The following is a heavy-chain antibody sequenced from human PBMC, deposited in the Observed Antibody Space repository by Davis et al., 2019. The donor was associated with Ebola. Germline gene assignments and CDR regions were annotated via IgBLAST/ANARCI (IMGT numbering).Heavy chain of an antibody. Sequence: ASVKVSCKASGYTFTSYGISWVRQATGQGLEWMGWMNPNSGNTGYAQKFQGRVTMTRNTSISTAYMELSSLRSEDTAVYYCARDRGEDIVLVVYEGWFDPWGQGTLVTVSS. CDR3: ARDRGEDIVLVVYEGWFDP. CDR2: MNPNSGNT. V-gene: IGHV1-8*02. J-gene: IGHJ5*02. CDR1: GYTFTSYG. D-gene: IGHD2-8*02.